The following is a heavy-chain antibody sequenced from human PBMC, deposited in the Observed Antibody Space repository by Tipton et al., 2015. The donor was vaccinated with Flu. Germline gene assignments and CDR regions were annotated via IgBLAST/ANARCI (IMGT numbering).Heavy chain of an antibody. J-gene: IGHJ4*02. V-gene: IGHV4-39*01. CDR3: ATHSSGYYFGY. D-gene: IGHD3-22*01. CDR2: IYYSGST. Sequence: TLSLTCTVSGGSISSSSYYWGWIRQPPGKGLEWIGSIYYSGSTYYNPSLKSRVTISVDTSKNQFSLKLSSVTAADTAVYYCATHSSGYYFGYWGQGTLVTVPS. CDR1: GGSISSSSYY.